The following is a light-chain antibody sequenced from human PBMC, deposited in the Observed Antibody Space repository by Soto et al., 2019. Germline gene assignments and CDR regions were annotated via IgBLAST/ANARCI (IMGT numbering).Light chain of an antibody. CDR1: QNIVNY. J-gene: IGKJ4*01. CDR3: QQSYSVPLT. CDR2: GAS. Sequence: DIQMTQSPSSLSASVGDRVTITCRASQNIVNYLNWYQRKPGKVPKLLIYGASSLQRGVPSRFSGSGSGTDFTLTISTLQSEDVASFYCQQSYSVPLTFGGGTKVDIK. V-gene: IGKV1-39*01.